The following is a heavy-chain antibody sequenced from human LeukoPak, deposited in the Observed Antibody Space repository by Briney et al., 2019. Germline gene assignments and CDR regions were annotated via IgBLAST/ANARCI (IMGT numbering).Heavy chain of an antibody. CDR3: ARGVNDNYYDSSGSYLDN. J-gene: IGHJ4*02. CDR1: GGSTSSHY. Sequence: SETLSLTCIVSGGSTSSHYWSWIRQSPGKGLEWIGHIDYSGSTKYNPSLKSRVTISLDTSKNQVSLTLRSVTAADTAVYYCARGVNDNYYDSSGSYLDNWGQGTLVTVSS. CDR2: IDYSGST. D-gene: IGHD3-22*01. V-gene: IGHV4-59*11.